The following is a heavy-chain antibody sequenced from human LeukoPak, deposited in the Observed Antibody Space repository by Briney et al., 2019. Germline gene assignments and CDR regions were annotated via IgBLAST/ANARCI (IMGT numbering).Heavy chain of an antibody. CDR3: AKDVGKWESLHFFDY. J-gene: IGHJ4*02. CDR2: ISGSGAST. V-gene: IGHV3-23*01. D-gene: IGHD1-26*01. CDR1: GFTFSSYA. Sequence: GGSLRLSCAASGFTFSSYATSWVRQAPGKGLEWISGISGSGASTYYADSVTGRFTISRDNSRNTLYLQMNSLRGDDTAVYYSAKDVGKWESLHFFDYWGQGTLVTVSS.